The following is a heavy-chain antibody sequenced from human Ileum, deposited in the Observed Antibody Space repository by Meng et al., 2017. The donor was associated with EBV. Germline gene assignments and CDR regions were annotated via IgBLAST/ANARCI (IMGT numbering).Heavy chain of an antibody. J-gene: IGHJ4*02. D-gene: IGHD3-10*01. Sequence: VRLVRYGAWGKKPGASVKASCKASGYTFTGYSMHWVRQAPGQGLEWMGRINPNSGGTNYAQKFQGRVTMTRDTSISTAYMELSRLRSDDTAVYYCARVGYGSGSFRFDYWGQGTLVTVSS. V-gene: IGHV1-2*06. CDR3: ARVGYGSGSFRFDY. CDR1: GYTFTGYS. CDR2: INPNSGGT.